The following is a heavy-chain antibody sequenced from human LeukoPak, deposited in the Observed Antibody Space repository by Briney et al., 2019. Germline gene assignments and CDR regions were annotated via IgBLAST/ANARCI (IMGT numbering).Heavy chain of an antibody. V-gene: IGHV4-30-2*01. CDR3: AHSVVTALGAPLFDY. CDR1: GGSISSGGYS. J-gene: IGHJ4*02. CDR2: IYHSGST. Sequence: PSETLSLTCAVSGGSISSGGYSWSWIRQQPGKGLEWIRYIYHSGSTYYNPSLKSRVTISVDRSKNQFSLKLSSVTAADTAVYYCAHSVVTALGAPLFDYWGQGTLVTVSS. D-gene: IGHD2-21*02.